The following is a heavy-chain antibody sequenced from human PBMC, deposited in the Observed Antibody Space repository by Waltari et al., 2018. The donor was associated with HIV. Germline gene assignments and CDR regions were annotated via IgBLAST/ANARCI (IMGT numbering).Heavy chain of an antibody. J-gene: IGHJ3*01. CDR1: QYLFSTFY. D-gene: IGHD4-17*01. CDR2: VNPNCSSA. CDR3: VVVSSVTTGRPPPKENFDV. V-gene: IGHV1-46*01. Sequence: QVLLAQSGGEVKKPGASVKISCKASQYLFSTFYFHWVRQAPGQGLKWMGSVNPNCSSATYPHSFQDRVTLTTDTSTNTVFIELSSLRSDDTAIYFCVVVSSVTTGRPPPKENFDVWGQGTVVAVSS.